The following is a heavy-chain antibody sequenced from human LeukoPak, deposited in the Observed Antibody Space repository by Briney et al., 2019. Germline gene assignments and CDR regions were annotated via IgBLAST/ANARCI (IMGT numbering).Heavy chain of an antibody. CDR2: IYSGGST. J-gene: IGHJ4*02. Sequence: ASVKVSCKASGYTFTSNYMSWVRQAPGKGLEWVSVIYSGGSTYYADSVKGRFAISRDNSKNTLYLQMNSLRAEDTAVYYCARVGEGAAKDWGQGTLVTVSS. D-gene: IGHD1-26*01. V-gene: IGHV3-53*01. CDR1: GYTFTSNY. CDR3: ARVGEGAAKD.